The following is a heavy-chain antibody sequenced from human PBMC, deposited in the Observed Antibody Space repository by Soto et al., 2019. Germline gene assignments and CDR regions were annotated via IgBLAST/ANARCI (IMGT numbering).Heavy chain of an antibody. CDR3: ADMRGQWLPRD. Sequence: QLHLQESGPGLVKPSETLSLICTVSGGSIIINDYYWGWLRQPPGKGLEWVGNIHYSGRAFYNPSLKGRVTIYVDTSNNQFSLKLSSVTAADTAVYYCADMRGQWLPRDWGQGTLVTVSS. CDR1: GGSIIINDYY. CDR2: IHYSGRA. V-gene: IGHV4-39*01. J-gene: IGHJ4*02. D-gene: IGHD6-19*01.